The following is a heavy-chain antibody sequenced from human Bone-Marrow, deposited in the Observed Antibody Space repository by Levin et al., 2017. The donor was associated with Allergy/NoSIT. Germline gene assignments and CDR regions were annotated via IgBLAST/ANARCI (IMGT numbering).Heavy chain of an antibody. V-gene: IGHV3-33*01. CDR1: GFTFGSYG. CDR2: IWYDGSEE. CDR3: ARDPCVRGVPCYYMDV. D-gene: IGHD3-10*02. J-gene: IGHJ6*03. Sequence: SCAASGFTFGSYGMHWVRQAPGKGLEWVAIIWYDGSEESYADSVKGRFTISRDNSKNTLFLQMNSLRDEDTAVYYCARDPCVRGVPCYYMDVWGKGTTVTVSS.